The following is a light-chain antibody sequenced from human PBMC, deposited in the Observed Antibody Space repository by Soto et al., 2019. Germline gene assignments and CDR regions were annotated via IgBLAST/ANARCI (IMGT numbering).Light chain of an antibody. V-gene: IGKV1-39*01. Sequence: DIQMTQSPSSLSASVGDRVTITCRASQSIRIYFNWYQQKPGKAPELLIFAASSLQSGVPSRFSGSGSGTDFTLTISSLQPEDFATYYCQQSGDTPPWTFGQGTKVDIK. CDR3: QQSGDTPPWT. CDR1: QSIRIY. CDR2: AAS. J-gene: IGKJ1*01.